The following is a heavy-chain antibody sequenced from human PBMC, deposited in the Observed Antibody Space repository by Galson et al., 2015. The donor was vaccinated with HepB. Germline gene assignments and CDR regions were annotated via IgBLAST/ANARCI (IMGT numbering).Heavy chain of an antibody. CDR3: ARGYYDSSGYYSAEGSFDI. V-gene: IGHV1-2*02. J-gene: IGHJ3*02. CDR2: INPNSGDT. CDR1: GYTFTDYY. D-gene: IGHD3-22*01. Sequence: SVKVSCKASGYTFTDYYMHWVRQAPGQGLEWMGWINPNSGDTNYAQKFQGRVTVTRDTSLTTTYMELSRLRSDDTAVYYCARGYYDSSGYYSAEGSFDIWGQGTMVTVSS.